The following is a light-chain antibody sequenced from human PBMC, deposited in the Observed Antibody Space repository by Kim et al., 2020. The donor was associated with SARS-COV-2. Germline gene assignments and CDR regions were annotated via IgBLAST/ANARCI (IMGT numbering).Light chain of an antibody. Sequence: QSVLTQPPSASGTPGQRVTVSCSGSSSNIGRNTVNWYQQLPGTAPKLVMYTDRFSGSKSGTSASLAISGLQSEDEADYYCSTWDDSLSAYVFGTGTKVTVL. CDR3: STWDDSLSAYV. CDR1: SSNIGRNT. J-gene: IGLJ1*01. V-gene: IGLV1-44*01.